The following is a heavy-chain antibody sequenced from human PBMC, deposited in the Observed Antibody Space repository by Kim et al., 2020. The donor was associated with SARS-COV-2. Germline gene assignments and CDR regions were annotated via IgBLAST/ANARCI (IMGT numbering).Heavy chain of an antibody. J-gene: IGHJ4*02. V-gene: IGHV4-59*09. Sequence: TTNSNPSLKSRVTISVDTSKNQCSLKLSSVTAADTAVYYCARGGHTVFDYWGQGTLVTVSS. CDR2: TT. CDR3: ARGGHTVFDY. D-gene: IGHD2-8*02.